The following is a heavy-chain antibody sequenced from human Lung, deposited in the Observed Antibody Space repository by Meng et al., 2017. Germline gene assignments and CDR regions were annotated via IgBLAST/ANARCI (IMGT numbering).Heavy chain of an antibody. J-gene: IGHJ5*02. V-gene: IGHV4-61*01. Sequence: QVQLQESGPGRVWASETLAPTRNVSGGSVSSGTYYWSWIRQPPGKGLEWIGYIFYDGSTSYNPSLKSRGTISVDTSKNQFSLKLSSSTAADRAVYYCARDRIGSGWYSGSCFDPWGQGILVTVSS. CDR3: ARDRIGSGWYSGSCFDP. D-gene: IGHD6-19*01. CDR1: GGSVSSGTYY. CDR2: IFYDGST.